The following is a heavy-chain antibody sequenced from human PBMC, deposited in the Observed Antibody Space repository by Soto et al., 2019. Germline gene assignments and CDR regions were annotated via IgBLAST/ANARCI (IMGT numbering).Heavy chain of an antibody. V-gene: IGHV3-21*01. J-gene: IGHJ4*02. D-gene: IGHD3-22*01. CDR1: GFTFSSYS. CDR2: ISSSSSYI. CDR3: ARDRADYDSSGYYYYFDY. Sequence: GGSLRLSCAASGFTFSSYSMNWVRQAPGKGLEWVSSISSSSSYIYHADSVKGRFTISRDNAKNSLYLQMNSLRAEDTAVYYCARDRADYDSSGYYYYFDYWGQGTLVTVSS.